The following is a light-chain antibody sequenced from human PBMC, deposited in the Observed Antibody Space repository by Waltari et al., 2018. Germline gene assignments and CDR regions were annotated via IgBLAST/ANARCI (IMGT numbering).Light chain of an antibody. CDR3: STYTTSSALL. CDR2: DVS. CDR1: SSDVGGYSF. J-gene: IGLJ3*02. V-gene: IGLV2-14*03. Sequence: QSALTQPASVSGSPGQSITISCTGTSSDVGGYSFVSWYQQHPGKAPKLLIYDVSKRPSVISDRFSGSKSSNAASLTISGLQTEDESDYFCSTYTTSSALLFGGVTRLTVL.